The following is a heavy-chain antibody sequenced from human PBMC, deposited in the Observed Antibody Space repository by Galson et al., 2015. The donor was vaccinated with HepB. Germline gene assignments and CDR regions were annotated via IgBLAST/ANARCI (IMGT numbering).Heavy chain of an antibody. Sequence: QSGAEVKKPGESLRISCTGSGYSFTSYWISWVRQMPGKGLEWMGRIDPSDSYTNYSPSFQGHVTISADKSISTAYLQWSSLKASDTAMYYCARPSIDSSSWYFSYYYYMDVWGKGTTVTVSS. J-gene: IGHJ6*03. D-gene: IGHD6-13*01. CDR3: ARPSIDSSSWYFSYYYYMDV. CDR1: GYSFTSYW. CDR2: IDPSDSYT. V-gene: IGHV5-10-1*01.